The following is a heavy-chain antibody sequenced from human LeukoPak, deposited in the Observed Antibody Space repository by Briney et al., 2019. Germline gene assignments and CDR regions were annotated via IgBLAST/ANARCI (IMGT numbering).Heavy chain of an antibody. CDR3: ARDAGTGYFDY. Sequence: PGRSLRLSCVASGFTFSSFSMNWVRQAPGKGLEWISYISASSSTMYYADSVKGRFTISRDNAKNSLSLQINSLRDEDTAVFYCARDAGTGYFDYWGQGTLVTVSS. CDR2: ISASSSTM. D-gene: IGHD1-1*01. CDR1: GFTFSSFS. J-gene: IGHJ4*02. V-gene: IGHV3-48*02.